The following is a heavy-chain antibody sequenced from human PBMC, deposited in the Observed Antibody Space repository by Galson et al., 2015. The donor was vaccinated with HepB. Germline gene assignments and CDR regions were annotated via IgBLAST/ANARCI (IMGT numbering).Heavy chain of an antibody. CDR2: IYYSGST. Sequence: LSLTCTVSGGSISSYYWSWIRQPPGKGLEWIGYIYYSGSTNYNPSLKSRVTISVDTSKNQFSLKLSSVTAADTAVYYCARTFSSWYDVPGPFDYWGQGTLVTVSS. J-gene: IGHJ4*02. D-gene: IGHD6-13*01. CDR1: GGSISSYY. CDR3: ARTFSSWYDVPGPFDY. V-gene: IGHV4-59*01.